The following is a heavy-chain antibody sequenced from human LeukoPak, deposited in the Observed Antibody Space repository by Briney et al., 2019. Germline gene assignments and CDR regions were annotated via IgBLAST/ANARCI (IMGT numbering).Heavy chain of an antibody. Sequence: ASVKVSCKASGYTFTGYYMHWVRQAPGQGLEWMGWINPNSGGTNYAQKFQGRVTMTRDTSISTAYIELSRLRSDDTAVYYCARVSVVAAGTFYFDYWGQGTLVTVSS. D-gene: IGHD6-13*01. CDR2: INPNSGGT. CDR1: GYTFTGYY. V-gene: IGHV1-2*02. J-gene: IGHJ4*02. CDR3: ARVSVVAAGTFYFDY.